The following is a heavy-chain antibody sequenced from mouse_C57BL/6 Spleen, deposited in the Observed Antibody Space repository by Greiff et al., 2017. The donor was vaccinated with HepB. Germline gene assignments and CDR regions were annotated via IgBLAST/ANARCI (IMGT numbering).Heavy chain of an antibody. J-gene: IGHJ1*03. Sequence: EVKLVESGPGMVKPSQSLSLTCTVTGYSITSGYDWHWIRHFPGNKLEWMGYISYSGSTNYNPSLKSRISITHDTSKNHFFLKLNSVTTEDTATYYCARDRGPNYYGSRGYFDVWGTGTTVTVSS. CDR2: ISYSGST. D-gene: IGHD1-1*01. CDR3: ARDRGPNYYGSRGYFDV. V-gene: IGHV3-1*01. CDR1: GYSITSGYD.